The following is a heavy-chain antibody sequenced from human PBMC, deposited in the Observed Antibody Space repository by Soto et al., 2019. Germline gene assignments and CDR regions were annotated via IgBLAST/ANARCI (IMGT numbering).Heavy chain of an antibody. J-gene: IGHJ4*02. CDR1: GYTFTNFG. CDR3: ARAGGGEESSCTCTSCLPEQ. CDR2: ISAYTGGT. Sequence: QVHLVQSGAEVKESGASVKVSCKASGYTFTNFGITWVRQAPGQGLERAGWISAYTGGTRYAQKFQDRDLLTTETSKDPAYMEARSLTSDDTVAYFCARAGGGEESSCTCTSCLPEQWGQGTLVTLSS. D-gene: IGHD3-16*01. V-gene: IGHV1-18*01.